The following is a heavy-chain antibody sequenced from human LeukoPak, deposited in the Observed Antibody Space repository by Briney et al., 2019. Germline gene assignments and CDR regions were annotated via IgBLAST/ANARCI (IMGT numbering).Heavy chain of an antibody. CDR2: MYSSGNP. J-gene: IGHJ3*02. V-gene: IGHV4-39*01. CDR1: GGSISSSGHY. CDR3: ARHCRPDAFHI. Sequence: SETLSLTCTVSGGSISSSGHYWGWLRPPPGKRLEWIGGMYSSGNPYYKSSLNSRVTISVDTSKNQFSLKLRSVTAADTAVYYCARHCRPDAFHIGGQGTMVTVS.